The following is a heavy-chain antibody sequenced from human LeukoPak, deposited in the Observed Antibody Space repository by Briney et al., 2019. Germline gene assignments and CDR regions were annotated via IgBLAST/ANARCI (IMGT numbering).Heavy chain of an antibody. D-gene: IGHD4-11*01. V-gene: IGHV4-59*10. CDR2: IYPSGTT. CDR3: ARGDYLDGFDI. Sequence: SETLSLTCAVYGGSFSGYYWNWIRQPAGKGLEWVGRIYPSGTTNSNPSLKSRVTISVDTSKNQFSVNLSSVTAADSAVYYCARGDYLDGFDIWGHGTMVTVSS. CDR1: GGSFSGYY. J-gene: IGHJ3*02.